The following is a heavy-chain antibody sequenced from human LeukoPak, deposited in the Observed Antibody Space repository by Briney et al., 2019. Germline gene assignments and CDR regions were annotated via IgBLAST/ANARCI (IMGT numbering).Heavy chain of an antibody. D-gene: IGHD2-15*01. Sequence: PSGTLSLTCTVSGGSINTYHWSWMRQPAVKGLEWIGHIYSSGDTNYNTSLKSRVTMSVDKSRNEVSLQLTSVTAADTAVYYCARDLRYCSGSTCYSGFDSWGQGTLVTVPS. J-gene: IGHJ4*02. CDR2: IYSSGDT. V-gene: IGHV4-4*07. CDR1: GGSINTYH. CDR3: ARDLRYCSGSTCYSGFDS.